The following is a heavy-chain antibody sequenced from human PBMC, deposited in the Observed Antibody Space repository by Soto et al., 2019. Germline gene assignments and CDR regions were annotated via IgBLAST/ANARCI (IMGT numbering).Heavy chain of an antibody. Sequence: LSLTCTVSGGSISSYYWSWIRQPPGKGLEWIGYIYYSGSTNYNPSLKSRVTISVDTSKNQFSLKLSSVTAADTAVYYCAREHTIFGVVNWFDLWGPGTLVTVSS. CDR2: IYYSGST. CDR3: AREHTIFGVVNWFDL. D-gene: IGHD3-3*01. CDR1: GGSISSYY. V-gene: IGHV4-59*01. J-gene: IGHJ5*02.